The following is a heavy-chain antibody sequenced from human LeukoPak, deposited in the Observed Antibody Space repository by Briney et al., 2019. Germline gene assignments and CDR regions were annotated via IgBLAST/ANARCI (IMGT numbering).Heavy chain of an antibody. J-gene: IGHJ4*02. CDR2: IIPIFGTA. CDR1: GGTFSSYA. CDR3: ARVSKGTMAATAQLDY. V-gene: IGHV1-69*13. D-gene: IGHD2-2*01. Sequence: APSVKVSCKASGGTFSSYAISWVRQAPGQGLEWMGGIIPIFGTANYAQKFQGRVTITADESTSTAYMELSSLRSEDTAVYYCARVSKGTMAATAQLDYWGQGTLVTVSS.